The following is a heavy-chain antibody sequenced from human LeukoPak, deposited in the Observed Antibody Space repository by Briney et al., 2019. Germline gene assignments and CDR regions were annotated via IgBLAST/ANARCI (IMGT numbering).Heavy chain of an antibody. D-gene: IGHD4-23*01. J-gene: IGHJ3*02. CDR2: LSGGGGGT. V-gene: IGHV3-23*01. Sequence: PGGSLRLSCAASGFTFSNYAMSWVRQAPGKGLEWVSVLSGGGGGTYYADSVKGRFTISRDNSKNTLYLQMNSLRAEDTAVYYCARVDVVTVGKNAFDIWGQGTMVTVSS. CDR1: GFTFSNYA. CDR3: ARVDVVTVGKNAFDI.